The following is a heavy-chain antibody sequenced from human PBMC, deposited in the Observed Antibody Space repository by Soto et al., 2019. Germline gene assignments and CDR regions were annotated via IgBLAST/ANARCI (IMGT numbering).Heavy chain of an antibody. D-gene: IGHD7-27*01. Sequence: QVHLVQSGAEVRKPGASVKVSCKASGYTFSSYAMHWVRQAPGQRLEWMGWINAGYGNTKSSQKLQDRATISRDASASTAYMELTSLRSEDTAVYYCARDTGDGTFDFWGQGTLVTVSS. J-gene: IGHJ4*02. CDR2: INAGYGNT. V-gene: IGHV1-3*01. CDR1: GYTFSSYA. CDR3: ARDTGDGTFDF.